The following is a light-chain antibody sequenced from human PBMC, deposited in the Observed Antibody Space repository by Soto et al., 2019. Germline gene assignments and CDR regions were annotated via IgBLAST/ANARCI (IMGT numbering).Light chain of an antibody. CDR3: QQYGTSPYT. J-gene: IGKJ2*01. CDR2: GAS. CDR1: QSVSSSY. Sequence: ELVLTQSPGTLSLSPGERATLSCRASQSVSSSYLAWYQKKPGQAPRLLIYGASNRANGIPDRFSGSGSGTDFTLTISRLEPEDSAVYYCQQYGTSPYTFGQGTKVDIK. V-gene: IGKV3-20*01.